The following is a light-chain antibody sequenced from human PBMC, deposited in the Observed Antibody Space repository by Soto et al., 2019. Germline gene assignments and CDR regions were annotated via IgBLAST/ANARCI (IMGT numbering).Light chain of an antibody. CDR3: QQYYTTPLT. CDR1: QIVLYSSNNKNY. J-gene: IGKJ4*01. V-gene: IGKV4-1*01. CDR2: WAS. Sequence: DIVMTQFPDSLAVSLGERSTINFKSSQIVLYSSNNKNYLAWYQQTPGQPPKLLIYWASTRESGVPDRFSGSGSGTDFTLTISSLQAEDVAVYYCQQYYTTPLTFGGGIKVDIK.